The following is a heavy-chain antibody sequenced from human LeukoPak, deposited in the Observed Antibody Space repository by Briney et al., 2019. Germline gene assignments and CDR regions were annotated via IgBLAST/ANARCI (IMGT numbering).Heavy chain of an antibody. D-gene: IGHD3-3*01. Sequence: PSETLSLTCTVSGGSISSYYWSWIRQPPGKGLEWIGYIYYSGSTNYNPSLKSRVTISVDTSKNQFSLKLCSVTAADTAVYYCARTIVPYYDFRSGFDYWGQGALVTVSS. CDR3: ARTIVPYYDFRSGFDY. V-gene: IGHV4-59*01. J-gene: IGHJ4*02. CDR2: IYYSGST. CDR1: GGSISSYY.